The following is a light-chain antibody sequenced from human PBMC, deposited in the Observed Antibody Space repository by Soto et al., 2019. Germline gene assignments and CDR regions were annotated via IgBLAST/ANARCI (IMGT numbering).Light chain of an antibody. CDR3: AAWDDSLNVYV. J-gene: IGLJ1*01. Sequence: QSVLTQPPSASGTPGQRVTISCSGSSSNIGSNTVNWYQQPPGTAPKLLIYSNNQRPSGVPDRFSGSKSGTSASLAISGLQSEDEADYYCAAWDDSLNVYVFGTGTKVTVL. CDR1: SSNIGSNT. CDR2: SNN. V-gene: IGLV1-44*01.